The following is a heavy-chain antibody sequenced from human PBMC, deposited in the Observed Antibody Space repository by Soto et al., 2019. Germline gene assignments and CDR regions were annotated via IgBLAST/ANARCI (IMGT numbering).Heavy chain of an antibody. D-gene: IGHD3-22*01. CDR1: GFTFSGSA. Sequence: EVQLVESGGGLVQPGGSLKLSCAASGFTFSGSAMHWVRQASGKGLEWVGRIRSKANSYATASAASVKGRFTISRDDSKNTADLQMNSLKTEDMAVYYCTVSRNYDSSGYYWVDYWGQGTLVTVSS. V-gene: IGHV3-73*02. J-gene: IGHJ4*02. CDR3: TVSRNYDSSGYYWVDY. CDR2: IRSKANSYAT.